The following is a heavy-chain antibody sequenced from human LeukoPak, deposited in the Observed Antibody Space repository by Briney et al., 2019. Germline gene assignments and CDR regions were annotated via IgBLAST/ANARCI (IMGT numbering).Heavy chain of an antibody. J-gene: IGHJ4*02. CDR1: GFTFSSYG. CDR3: AKDYYYDSSGHLYFDY. Sequence: GGALRLSCAASGFTFSSYGMHWVRQAPGKGLAGVAFIRYDGSNKYYADSVKGRFTISRDNSKNTLYLQMNSLRAEDTAVYYCAKDYYYDSSGHLYFDYWGQGTLVTVSS. D-gene: IGHD3-22*01. CDR2: IRYDGSNK. V-gene: IGHV3-30*02.